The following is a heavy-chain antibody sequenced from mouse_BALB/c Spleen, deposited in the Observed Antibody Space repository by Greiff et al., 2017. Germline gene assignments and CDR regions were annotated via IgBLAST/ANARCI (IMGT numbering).Heavy chain of an antibody. CDR1: GFSLTSYG. CDR3: VGNYDYDAMDY. V-gene: IGHV2-2-2*01. Sequence: QVQLKQSGPGLVQPSQSLSITCTVSGFSLTSYGVHWVRQSPGKGLEWLGVIWSGGSTDYNAAFISRLSISKDNSKSQVFFKMNSLQADDTAIYYCVGNYDYDAMDYWGQGTSVTVSS. CDR2: IWSGGST. J-gene: IGHJ4*01.